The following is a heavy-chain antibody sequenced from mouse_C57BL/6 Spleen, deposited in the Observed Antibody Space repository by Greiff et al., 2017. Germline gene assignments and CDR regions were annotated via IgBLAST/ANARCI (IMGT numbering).Heavy chain of an antibody. CDR1: GFSLTSYG. D-gene: IGHD1-1*01. CDR2: IWGDGST. CDR3: AKRDYGSSYEYFDV. V-gene: IGHV2-3*01. Sequence: QVQLKESGPGLVAPSQSLSITCTVSGFSLTSYGVSWVRQPPGKGLEWLGVIWGDGSTNYHSALISRLSISQDNSKSQVFLNLNSMQPDDTATYYCAKRDYGSSYEYFDVWGTGTTVTVSS. J-gene: IGHJ1*03.